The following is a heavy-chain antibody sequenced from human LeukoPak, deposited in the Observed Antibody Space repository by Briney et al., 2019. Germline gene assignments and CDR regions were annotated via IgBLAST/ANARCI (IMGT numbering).Heavy chain of an antibody. J-gene: IGHJ6*02. CDR2: IIPIFGTA. CDR1: GGTFSSYA. D-gene: IGHD2-21*02. Sequence: ASVTVSCTASGGTFSSYAISWVRQAPGQGLEWMGGIIPIFGTANYAQKFQGRVTITADESTSTAYMELRSLRSDDTAVYYCARDPCGGDCYSSYSRPYYYYYYGMDVWGQGTTVTVSS. V-gene: IGHV1-69*13. CDR3: ARDPCGGDCYSSYSRPYYYYYYGMDV.